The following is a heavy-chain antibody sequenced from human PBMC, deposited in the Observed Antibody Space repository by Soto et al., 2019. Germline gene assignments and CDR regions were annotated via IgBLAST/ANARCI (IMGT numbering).Heavy chain of an antibody. CDR1: GYIFTSQG. V-gene: IGHV1-18*01. J-gene: IGHJ4*02. CDR3: ARRRTRALDY. Sequence: QIQLVQSGAEVKKPGASVKVSCKASGYIFTSQGIIWVRQAPGQGLEWMGWISTYNGNPNYAQKLQGRVTMTTNTTTTTAFLELRSLTSDNTAVYYCARRRTRALDYWGQGTPVIVSS. CDR2: ISTYNGNP. D-gene: IGHD1-1*01.